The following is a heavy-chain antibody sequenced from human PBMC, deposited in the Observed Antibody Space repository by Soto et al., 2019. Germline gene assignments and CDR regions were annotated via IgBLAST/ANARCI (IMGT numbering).Heavy chain of an antibody. J-gene: IGHJ4*02. CDR2: ISSSGSTI. V-gene: IGHV3-11*01. D-gene: IGHD3-9*01. CDR1: GFTFSDYY. Sequence: GGSLRLSCAASGFTFSDYYMSWIRQAPGKGLEWVSYISSSGSTIYYAESEKGRFTISRDNAKNSLYLQMNSLRAEDTAVYYCARGPMLRYFNPDYWGQGALVTVSS. CDR3: ARGPMLRYFNPDY.